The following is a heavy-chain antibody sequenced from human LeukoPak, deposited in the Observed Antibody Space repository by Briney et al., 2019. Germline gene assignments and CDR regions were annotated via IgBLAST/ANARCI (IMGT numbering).Heavy chain of an antibody. J-gene: IGHJ4*02. Sequence: GGSLRLSCAASGFTFSNAWMSWVRQAPGKGLEWVGRIKSKTDGGTTDYAAPVKGRFTISRDDSKNTLYLQMNSLRTEDTAVYYCATSPTDPPFDYWGQGTLVTVSS. CDR2: IKSKTDGGTT. CDR1: GFTFSNAW. CDR3: ATSPTDPPFDY. V-gene: IGHV3-15*01.